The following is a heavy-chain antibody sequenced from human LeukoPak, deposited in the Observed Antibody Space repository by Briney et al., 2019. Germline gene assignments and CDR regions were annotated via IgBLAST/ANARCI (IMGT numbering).Heavy chain of an antibody. CDR2: TYYRSKWHD. D-gene: IGHD1-26*01. J-gene: IGHJ5*02. CDR3: ARTGAGGSFDP. CDR1: GDSVFSNSAA. Sequence: PSQTLSLTCAISGDSVFSNSAAWHWIRQSRSRGLEWLGRTYYRSKWHDDYAVSVKSRIKINVDTSQNQFSLQLNSVTPEDTAVYYCARTGAGGSFDPWGQGTQVTVSS. V-gene: IGHV6-1*01.